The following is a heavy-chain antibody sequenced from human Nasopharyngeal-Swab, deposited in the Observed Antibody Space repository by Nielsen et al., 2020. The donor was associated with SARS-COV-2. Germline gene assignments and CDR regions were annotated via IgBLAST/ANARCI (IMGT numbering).Heavy chain of an antibody. CDR3: ARDLTAAGGYQYYGMDV. D-gene: IGHD6-13*01. V-gene: IGHV3-53*01. Sequence: GGSLRLSCAASGFTVSSNYMSWVRQAPGKGLEWVSVIYSGGSTHYADSVKGRFTISRDNSKNTLYLQMNSLRAEDTAVYYCARDLTAAGGYQYYGMDVWGQGTTVTVSS. CDR2: IYSGGST. CDR1: GFTVSSNY. J-gene: IGHJ6*02.